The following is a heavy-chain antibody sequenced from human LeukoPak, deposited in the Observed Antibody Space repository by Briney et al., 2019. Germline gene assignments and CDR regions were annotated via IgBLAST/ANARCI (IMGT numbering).Heavy chain of an antibody. CDR3: ARGGYSSSWYTSINNWFDP. Sequence: SQTLSLTCAISGDSVSSNSAAWNWIRQSPSRGLEWLGRTYYRSKWYNDYAVSVKSRITINPDTSKNQFSLKLSSVTAADTAVYYCARGGYSSSWYTSINNWFDPWGQGTLVTVSS. D-gene: IGHD6-13*01. V-gene: IGHV6-1*01. CDR2: TYYRSKWYN. CDR1: GDSVSSNSAA. J-gene: IGHJ5*02.